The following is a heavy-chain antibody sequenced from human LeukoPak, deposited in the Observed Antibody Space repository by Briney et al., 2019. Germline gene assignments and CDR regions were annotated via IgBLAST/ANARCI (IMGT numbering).Heavy chain of an antibody. Sequence: SETLSLTCTVSGGSISSGSYYWSWIRQPAGKGLEWIGRIYTSGSTNCNPSLKSRVTISVDTSKNQFSLKLSSVTAADTAVYYCARLSLFGDPFDYWGQGTLVTVSS. D-gene: IGHD4-17*01. CDR3: ARLSLFGDPFDY. CDR2: IYTSGST. J-gene: IGHJ4*02. CDR1: GGSISSGSYY. V-gene: IGHV4-61*02.